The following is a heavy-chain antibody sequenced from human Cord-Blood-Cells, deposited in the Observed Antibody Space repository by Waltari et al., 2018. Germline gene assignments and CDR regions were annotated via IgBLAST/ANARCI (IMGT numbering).Heavy chain of an antibody. Sequence: QVQLQQWGAGLLKPSETLSLTCAVYGGSFSGYYWSWIRQPPGKGLEWIGEINQSGSTNYNPSLKSRVTISVDTSKNQFSLKLSSVTAADTAVYYCARSYDSSGYYYHYYYYGMDVWGQGTTVTVSS. CDR1: GGSFSGYY. CDR3: ARSYDSSGYYYHYYYYGMDV. V-gene: IGHV4-34*01. D-gene: IGHD3-22*01. CDR2: INQSGST. J-gene: IGHJ6*02.